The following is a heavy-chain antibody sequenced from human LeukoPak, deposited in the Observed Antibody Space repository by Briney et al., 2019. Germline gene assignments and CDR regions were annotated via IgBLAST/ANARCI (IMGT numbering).Heavy chain of an antibody. V-gene: IGHV3-30*02. CDR3: ARDQMGGLDY. CDR2: IRYDGSNK. CDR1: GFTFSSYG. Sequence: GGSLRLSCAASGFTFSSYGMHWVRQAPGKGLEWVTFIRYDGSNKYYADSVKGRFTISRDNAKNSLYLQMNSLRAEDTAVYYCARDQMGGLDYWGQGTLVTVSS. J-gene: IGHJ4*02. D-gene: IGHD3-16*01.